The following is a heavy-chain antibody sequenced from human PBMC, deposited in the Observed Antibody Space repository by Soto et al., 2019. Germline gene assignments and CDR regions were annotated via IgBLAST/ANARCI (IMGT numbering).Heavy chain of an antibody. J-gene: IGHJ5*02. D-gene: IGHD7-27*01. CDR1: GFSLSTSGVG. V-gene: IGHV2-5*02. Sequence: KSGPTLVNPTQTLTLTCTFSGFSLSTSGVGVGWIRQPPGKALEWLALIYWDDDKRYSPSLKSRLTITKDTSKNQVVLTMTNMDPVDTATYYCAHRPPGHWGTFYWFDPWGQGTLVTVSS. CDR3: AHRPPGHWGTFYWFDP. CDR2: IYWDDDK.